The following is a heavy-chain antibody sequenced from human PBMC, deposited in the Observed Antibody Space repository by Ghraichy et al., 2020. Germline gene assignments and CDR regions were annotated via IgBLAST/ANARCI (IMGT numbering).Heavy chain of an antibody. J-gene: IGHJ4*02. V-gene: IGHV3-33*01. Sequence: GGSLRLSCAASGFTFSNSDMHWVRQAPGKGLEWVSIIWYDGSNKYSADSVKGRFTISRDNSKNTLYLQMNSLRAEDTAVYYCARGVRHSDGWYDHYFDYWGQGTLVTVSS. CDR3: ARGVRHSDGWYDHYFDY. CDR1: GFTFSNSD. D-gene: IGHD6-19*01. CDR2: IWYDGSNK.